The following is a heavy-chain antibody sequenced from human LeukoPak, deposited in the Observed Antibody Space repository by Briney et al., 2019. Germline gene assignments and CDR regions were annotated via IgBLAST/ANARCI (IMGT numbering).Heavy chain of an antibody. V-gene: IGHV4-39*01. Sequence: SETLSLTCTVSSGSISSSSYYWGWIRQPPGKGLEWIGNIYYSGSTYYNPSLKSRATISVDTSQSQFSLRLSSVTAADTAVYYCARYDSGGFYRNFDYWGQGTLVTVSS. CDR3: ARYDSGGFYRNFDY. D-gene: IGHD3-22*01. CDR1: SGSISSSSYY. J-gene: IGHJ4*02. CDR2: IYYSGST.